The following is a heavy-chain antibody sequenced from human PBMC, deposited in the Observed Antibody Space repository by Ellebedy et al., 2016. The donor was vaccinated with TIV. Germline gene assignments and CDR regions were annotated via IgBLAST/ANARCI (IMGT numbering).Heavy chain of an antibody. CDR3: ARKGNYDFWSGYYDAFDI. CDR1: GFTFSSYS. J-gene: IGHJ3*02. V-gene: IGHV3-48*04. Sequence: GGSLRLXCAASGFTFSSYSMNWVRQAPGKGLEWVSYISSSSSTIYYADSVKGRFTISRDNAKNSLYLQMNSLRAEDTAVYYCARKGNYDFWSGYYDAFDIWGQGTMVTVSS. D-gene: IGHD3-3*01. CDR2: ISSSSSTI.